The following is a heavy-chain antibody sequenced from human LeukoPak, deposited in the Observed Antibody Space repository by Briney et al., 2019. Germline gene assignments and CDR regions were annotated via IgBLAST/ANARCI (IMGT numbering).Heavy chain of an antibody. CDR2: INPNSGGT. Sequence: ASVKVSSKASGYTFTGYYMHWVRQAPGQGLEWMGWINPNSGGTNYAQKFQGRVTMTRDTSISTAYMELSRLRSDDTAVYYCARDPNAYGPGYFDLWGRGTLVTVSS. V-gene: IGHV1-2*02. J-gene: IGHJ2*01. CDR3: ARDPNAYGPGYFDL. CDR1: GYTFTGYY. D-gene: IGHD3-10*01.